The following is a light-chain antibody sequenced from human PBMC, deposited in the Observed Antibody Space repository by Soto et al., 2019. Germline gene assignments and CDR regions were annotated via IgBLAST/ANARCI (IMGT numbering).Light chain of an antibody. CDR3: QQYGSSPPLT. V-gene: IGKV3-20*01. J-gene: IGKJ4*01. Sequence: EIVLTQSPGPLSLSPGERATLSCRASPSVSSSYLAWYQQKPGQAPRLLIYGASSRATGIPDRFRGSGSGTDFTLTISRLEPEDFAVYYCQQYGSSPPLTFGGGTKVEIK. CDR2: GAS. CDR1: PSVSSSY.